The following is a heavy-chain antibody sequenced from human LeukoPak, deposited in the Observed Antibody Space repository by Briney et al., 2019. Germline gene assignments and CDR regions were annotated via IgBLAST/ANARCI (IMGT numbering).Heavy chain of an antibody. CDR2: ISSSSSYI. V-gene: IGHV3-21*01. D-gene: IGHD3-22*01. Sequence: GGSLRLSCAASGFTFSSYSMNWVRQAPGKGLEWVSSISSSSSYIYYADSVKGRFTISRDNAKNSLYLQMNSLRAEDTAVYYCARDFPDSSGYYPTYYFDYWGQGTLVTVSS. J-gene: IGHJ4*02. CDR1: GFTFSSYS. CDR3: ARDFPDSSGYYPTYYFDY.